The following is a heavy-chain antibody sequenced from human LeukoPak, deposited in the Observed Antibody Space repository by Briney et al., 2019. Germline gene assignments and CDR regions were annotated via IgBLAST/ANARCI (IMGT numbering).Heavy chain of an antibody. V-gene: IGHV4-39*07. J-gene: IGHJ4*02. CDR2: IYYSGTT. Sequence: SETLSLTCTVSGASISTSSEYWGWIRQPPGKGLEWIGSIYYSGTTHYNPSLESRVTISIDTSKSHFSLKLTSVTAADTAVYFCARVRAAAIAFWGQGTLVTVSS. D-gene: IGHD6-13*01. CDR1: GASISTSSEY. CDR3: ARVRAAAIAF.